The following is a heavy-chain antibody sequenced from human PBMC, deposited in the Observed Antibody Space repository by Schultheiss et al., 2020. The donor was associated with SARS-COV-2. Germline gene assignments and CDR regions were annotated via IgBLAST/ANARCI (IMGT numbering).Heavy chain of an antibody. Sequence: GGSLRLSCAASGFTFSSYEINWVRQAPGKGLEWVSSISSSSSYIYYADSVKGRFTISRDNAKNSLYLQMSSLRAEDTAVYYCVKGLDIVVVPASFGDPWGQGNLVTVSS. CDR1: GFTFSSYE. CDR3: VKGLDIVVVPASFGDP. V-gene: IGHV3-21*01. CDR2: ISSSSSYI. D-gene: IGHD2-2*03. J-gene: IGHJ5*02.